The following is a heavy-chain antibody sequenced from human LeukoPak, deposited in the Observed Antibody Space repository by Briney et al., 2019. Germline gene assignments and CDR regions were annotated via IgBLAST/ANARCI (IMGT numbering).Heavy chain of an antibody. D-gene: IGHD3-10*01. CDR3: AKDRNDYGSGSYFFDY. J-gene: IGHJ4*02. V-gene: IGHV3-9*01. Sequence: PGGSLRLSCAASGFTFSDYTMNWVRQAPGKGLEWVSGISWNSGSIGYADSVKGRFTISRDNAKNSLYLQMNSLRAEDTALYYCAKDRNDYGSGSYFFDYWGQGNLVTVSS. CDR2: ISWNSGSI. CDR1: GFTFSDYT.